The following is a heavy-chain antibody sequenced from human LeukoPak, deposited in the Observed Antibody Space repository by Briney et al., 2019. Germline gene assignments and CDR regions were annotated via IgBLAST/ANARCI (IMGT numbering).Heavy chain of an antibody. Sequence: ASVKVSCKVSGYTLTELSMHWVRQAPGKGLEWMGGFDPEDGETIYAQKFQGRVTMTEDTSTDTAYMELSGLRSEDTAVYYCATVSGGPPPVAFDIWGQGTMVTVSS. CDR3: ATVSGGPPPVAFDI. CDR1: GYTLTELS. D-gene: IGHD4-23*01. J-gene: IGHJ3*02. V-gene: IGHV1-24*01. CDR2: FDPEDGET.